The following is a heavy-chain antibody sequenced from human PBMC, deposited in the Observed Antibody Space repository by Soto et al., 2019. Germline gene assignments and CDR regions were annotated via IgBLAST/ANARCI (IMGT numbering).Heavy chain of an antibody. CDR2: IYWDNDK. V-gene: IGHV2-5*02. Sequence: QITLKESGPPLVKPTQTLTLTCAFSGFSLNTRGVGVGWIRQPPGKALEWLALIYWDNDKRYSPSLKSRLTITEDTHKNHVVLMMTDMDPVDTATYYCAHNNYYGSGSVYWGQGTLVTVSS. CDR3: AHNNYYGSGSVY. D-gene: IGHD3-10*01. J-gene: IGHJ4*02. CDR1: GFSLNTRGVG.